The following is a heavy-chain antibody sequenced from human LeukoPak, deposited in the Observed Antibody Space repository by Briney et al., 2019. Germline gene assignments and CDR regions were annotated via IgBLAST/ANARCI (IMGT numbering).Heavy chain of an antibody. CDR2: IYYSGTT. D-gene: IGHD3-22*01. Sequence: TSETLSLTCPVSGGSISSDYWSWVRQSPGKGLEWIGYIYYSGTTNYSPSLKDRVTISVDTSRNQFSLKLSSVTAADTAVYYCARGVVVITPRDWGQGTLVTVSS. V-gene: IGHV4-59*01. CDR1: GGSISSDY. CDR3: ARGVVVITPRD. J-gene: IGHJ4*02.